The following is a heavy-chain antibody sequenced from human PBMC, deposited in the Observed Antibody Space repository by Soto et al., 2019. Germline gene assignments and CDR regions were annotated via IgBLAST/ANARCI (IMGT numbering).Heavy chain of an antibody. V-gene: IGHV3-23*01. CDR3: AKDSSNLIYNWFDP. Sequence: GGSMRLSCAASGFTFSSYAMSWVRQAPGKGLEWVSAISGSGGSTYYADSVKGRFTISRDNSKNTLYLQMNSLRAEDTAVYYCAKDSSNLIYNWFDPWGQGTLVTVSS. D-gene: IGHD2-2*01. CDR1: GFTFSSYA. J-gene: IGHJ5*02. CDR2: ISGSGGST.